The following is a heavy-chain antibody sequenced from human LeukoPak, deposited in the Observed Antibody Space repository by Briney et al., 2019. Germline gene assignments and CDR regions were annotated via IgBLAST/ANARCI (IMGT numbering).Heavy chain of an antibody. CDR1: GFTFSSYA. CDR3: VKARVVLSAIGGVNY. V-gene: IGHV3-64D*09. Sequence: GGSLRLPCSASGFTFSSYAMRWVRQAPGKGLEYISAISSNGISTYYADSVRGRFTISKDNSKNTVYLQMSSLRAEATAVYYCVKARVVLSAIGGVNYWGQGILVTVSS. CDR2: ISSNGIST. J-gene: IGHJ4*02. D-gene: IGHD2-21*02.